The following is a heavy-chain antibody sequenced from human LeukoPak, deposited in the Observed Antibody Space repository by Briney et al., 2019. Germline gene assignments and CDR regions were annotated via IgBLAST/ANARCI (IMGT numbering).Heavy chain of an antibody. J-gene: IGHJ3*02. D-gene: IGHD6-13*01. CDR2: IYYSGST. CDR1: GGSVSSGSYY. V-gene: IGHV4-61*01. Sequence: SGTLSLTCTVSGGSVSSGSYYWSWIRQPPGKGLEWIGYIYYSGSTNYNPSLKSRVTISVDTSKNQFSLKLSSVTAADTAVYYCARDGYTSSWFHDAFDIWGQGTMVTVSS. CDR3: ARDGYTSSWFHDAFDI.